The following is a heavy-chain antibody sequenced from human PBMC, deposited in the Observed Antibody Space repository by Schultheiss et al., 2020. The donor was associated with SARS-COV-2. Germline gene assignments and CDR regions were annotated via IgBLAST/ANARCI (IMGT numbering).Heavy chain of an antibody. CDR1: GGSFSGYY. CDR3: ARDEADYYYGMDV. CDR2: INHSGST. J-gene: IGHJ6*02. Sequence: SQTLSLTCAVYGGSFSGYYWSWIRQPPGKGLEWIGEINHSGSTNYNPSLKSRVTISVDTSKNQFSLKLSSVTAADTAVYYCARDEADYYYGMDVWGQGTTVTVSS. V-gene: IGHV4-34*01. D-gene: IGHD6-13*01.